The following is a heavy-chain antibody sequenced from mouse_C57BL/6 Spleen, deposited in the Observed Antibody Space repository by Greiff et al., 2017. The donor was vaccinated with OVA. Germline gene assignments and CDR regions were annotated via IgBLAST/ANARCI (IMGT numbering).Heavy chain of an antibody. J-gene: IGHJ1*03. CDR2: INPNNGGT. V-gene: IGHV1-26*01. CDR3: ARRYSNYWYFDV. D-gene: IGHD2-5*01. CDR1: GYTFTDYY. Sequence: EVQLQQSGPELVKPGASVKISCKASGYTFTDYYMNWVKQSHGKSLEWIGDINPNNGGTSYNQKFKGKATLTVDKSSSTAYMELRSLTSEDSAVYYSARRYSNYWYFDVWGTGTTVTVSS.